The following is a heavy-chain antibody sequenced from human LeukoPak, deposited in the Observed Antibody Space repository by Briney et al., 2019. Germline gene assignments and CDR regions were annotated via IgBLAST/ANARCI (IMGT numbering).Heavy chain of an antibody. CDR1: GFTFSSYA. V-gene: IGHV3-30*01. D-gene: IGHD2-2*01. CDR2: ISYDGSNK. Sequence: PGGSLRLSCAASGFTFSSYAMHWVRQAPGKGLEWVAVISYDGSNKYYADSVKGRFTISRDNSKNTLYLQMNSLRAEDTAVYYCARGARYCSSTSCYGGLFDYWGQGTLVTVSP. CDR3: ARGARYCSSTSCYGGLFDY. J-gene: IGHJ4*02.